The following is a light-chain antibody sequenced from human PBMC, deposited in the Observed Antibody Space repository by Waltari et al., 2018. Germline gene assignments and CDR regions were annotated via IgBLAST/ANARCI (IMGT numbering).Light chain of an antibody. CDR2: EGS. CDR3: CSYAGSSAVV. J-gene: IGLJ2*01. CDR1: SSDVGSYNL. Sequence: QSALTQPASVSGSPGQSITISCTGTSSDVGSYNLVSRYQQHPGKATKLMIYEGSKRPSGVSTRFSGSKPGDTASLTISGLQAEDEADYYCCSYAGSSAVVFGGGTKLTVL. V-gene: IGLV2-23*01.